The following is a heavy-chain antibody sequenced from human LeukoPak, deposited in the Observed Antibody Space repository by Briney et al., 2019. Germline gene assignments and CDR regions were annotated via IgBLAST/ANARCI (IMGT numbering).Heavy chain of an antibody. CDR1: GFTVSSNY. J-gene: IGHJ3*02. Sequence: GGSLRLSCAASGFTVSSNYMSWVRQAPGKGLEWVSTISGLGGTSYYADSVKGRLTISRENPKNTLYLQMNSLRAEDTAVYYCAKARTTLDGFEIWGQGTVVTVSS. CDR3: AKARTTLDGFEI. CDR2: ISGLGGTS. D-gene: IGHD2-15*01. V-gene: IGHV3-23*01.